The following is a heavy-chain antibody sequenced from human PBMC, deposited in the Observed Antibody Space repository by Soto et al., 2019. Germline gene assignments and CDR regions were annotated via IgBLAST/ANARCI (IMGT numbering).Heavy chain of an antibody. CDR3: ATSYGNAWYTY. CDR1: GGSISSTSYY. J-gene: IGHJ4*02. CDR2: IYYSGST. Sequence: SETLSLTCTVSGGSISSTSYYWGWIRQPPGKGLEWIGTIYYSGSTYFNPSLKSRVTISVDTSKNHFSLKLSSVTAEDTAVYYCATSYGNAWYTYWGQGTQVTVSS. D-gene: IGHD6-13*01. V-gene: IGHV4-39*02.